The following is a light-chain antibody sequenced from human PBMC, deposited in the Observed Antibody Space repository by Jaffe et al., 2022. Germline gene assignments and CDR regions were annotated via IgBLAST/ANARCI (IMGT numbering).Light chain of an antibody. J-gene: IGLJ1*01. Sequence: QSVLTQPPSVSEAPRQRVTISCSGSSSNIGNNAVNWYQQLPGKAPKLLIYYDDLLPSGVSDRFSGSKSGTSASLAISGLQSEDEADYYCAAWDDRLNAYVFGTGTKVTVL. CDR1: SSNIGNNA. V-gene: IGLV1-36*01. CDR3: AAWDDRLNAYV. CDR2: YDD.